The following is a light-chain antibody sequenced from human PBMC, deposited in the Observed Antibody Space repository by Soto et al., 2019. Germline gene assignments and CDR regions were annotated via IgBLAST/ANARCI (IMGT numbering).Light chain of an antibody. CDR2: DAS. CDR1: QSISSW. V-gene: IGKV1-5*01. J-gene: IGKJ1*01. Sequence: DIQMTQSPSTLSASVGDSATITCRASQSISSWLAWYQQKPGKAPKLLIYDASSLESGVPSRFSGSGSGTEFTLTISSLQPDDFATYYCQQYNSYSPWTVGQGTKGDIK. CDR3: QQYNSYSPWT.